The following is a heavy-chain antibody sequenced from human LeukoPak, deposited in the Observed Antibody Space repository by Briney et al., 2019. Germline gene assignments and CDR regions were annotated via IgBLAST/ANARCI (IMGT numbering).Heavy chain of an antibody. V-gene: IGHV4-59*01. CDR1: GGSISSYY. J-gene: IGHJ6*02. CDR2: IYYSGST. Sequence: SETLSLTCTVSGGSISSYYWSWIRQPPGKGLEWIGYIYYSGSTNYNPSLKSRVTISVDTSKNQFSLKLSSVTAADTAVYYCARVYSSGWYAPQNYYYGMDVWGQGTTVTVSS. D-gene: IGHD6-19*01. CDR3: ARVYSSGWYAPQNYYYGMDV.